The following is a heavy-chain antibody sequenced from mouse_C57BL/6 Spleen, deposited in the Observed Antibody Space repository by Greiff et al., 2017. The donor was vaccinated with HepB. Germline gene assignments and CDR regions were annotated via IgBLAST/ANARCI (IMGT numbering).Heavy chain of an antibody. Sequence: QVHVKQSGAELVKPGASVKLSCKASGYTFTSYWMHWVKQRPGQGLEWIGMIHPNSGSTNYNEKFKSKATLTVDKSSSTAYMQLSSLTSEDSAVYYGARGITTVVATNAMDYWGQGTSVTVSS. CDR3: ARGITTVVATNAMDY. CDR2: IHPNSGST. D-gene: IGHD1-1*01. CDR1: GYTFTSYW. J-gene: IGHJ4*01. V-gene: IGHV1-64*01.